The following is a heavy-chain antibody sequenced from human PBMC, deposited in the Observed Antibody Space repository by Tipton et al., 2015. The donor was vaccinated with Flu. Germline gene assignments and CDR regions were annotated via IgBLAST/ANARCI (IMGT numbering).Heavy chain of an antibody. D-gene: IGHD2-2*01. CDR1: GFTFSNYG. Sequence: QLVQSGGGVVQPGGSLRLSCTASGFTFSNYGMHWVRQAPGKGLEWVAIISYDGIERSYADSVKGRFTISRDNSKSTLILQMNSLRPEDTAVYYCARGPQVPVWPYYYGMDVWGQGTTVTVSS. CDR3: ARGPQVPVWPYYYGMDV. V-gene: IGHV3-30*03. CDR2: ISYDGIER. J-gene: IGHJ6*02.